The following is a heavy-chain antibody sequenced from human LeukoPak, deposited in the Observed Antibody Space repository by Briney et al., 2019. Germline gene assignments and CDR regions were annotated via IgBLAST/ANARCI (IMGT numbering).Heavy chain of an antibody. CDR1: GYTFTGYY. V-gene: IGHV1-2*02. CDR3: ARGFYSSSSPLYGY. D-gene: IGHD6-6*01. CDR2: INPNSGGA. Sequence: ASVKVSCKASGYTFTGYYKHWVRQAPGQGLEWMGWINPNSGGANYAQKFQGRVTMTRDTSISTAYMELSRLRSDDTAVYYCARGFYSSSSPLYGYWGQGTLVTVSS. J-gene: IGHJ4*02.